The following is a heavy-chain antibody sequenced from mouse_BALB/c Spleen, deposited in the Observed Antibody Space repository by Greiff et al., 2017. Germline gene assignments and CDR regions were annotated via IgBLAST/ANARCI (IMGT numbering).Heavy chain of an antibody. CDR2: INPSTGYT. V-gene: IGHV1-7*01. CDR3: ARGGDYLDY. J-gene: IGHJ2*01. Sequence: QVQLQQSGAELAKPGASVKMSCKASGYTFTSHWMHWVKQRPGQGLEWIGYINPSTGYTEYNQKFKDKATLTADKSSSTAYMQLSSLTSEDSAVYYCARGGDYLDYWGQGTTLTVSS. CDR1: GYTFTSHW.